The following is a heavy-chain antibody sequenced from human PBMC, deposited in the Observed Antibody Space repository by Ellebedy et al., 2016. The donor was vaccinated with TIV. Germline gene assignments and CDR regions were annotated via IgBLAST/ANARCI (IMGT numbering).Heavy chain of an antibody. CDR2: INQDGSEA. V-gene: IGHV3-7*03. Sequence: GESLKISCAASGFSFSNYWMTWVRQAPGKGLEWVANINQDGSEAQYVDSVKGRFTISRDNAKNSLYLQMSSLRAEDTAVYYCARDPAGRTWGAFDVWGQGTMATVSS. CDR3: ARDPAGRTWGAFDV. J-gene: IGHJ3*01. D-gene: IGHD1-26*01. CDR1: GFSFSNYW.